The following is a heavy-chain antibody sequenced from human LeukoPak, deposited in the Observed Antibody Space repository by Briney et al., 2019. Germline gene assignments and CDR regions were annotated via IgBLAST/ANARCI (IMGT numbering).Heavy chain of an antibody. CDR3: ARDHLVVPGGYEDHYYGMDV. CDR1: GYTFTAYY. CDR2: INPNSGGT. Sequence: ASVKVSCKASGYTFTAYYMHWVRQAPGQGLEWMGWINPNSGGTNYAQKFQGRVTMTRDTSISTANMELSRLRSDDTAVCYCARDHLVVPGGYEDHYYGMDVWGQGTTVTVSS. D-gene: IGHD2-2*01. V-gene: IGHV1-2*02. J-gene: IGHJ6*02.